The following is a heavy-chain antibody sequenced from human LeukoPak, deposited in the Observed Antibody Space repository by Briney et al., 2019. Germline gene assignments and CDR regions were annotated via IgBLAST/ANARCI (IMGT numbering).Heavy chain of an antibody. Sequence: SETLSLTCTVSGGSISSHYWSWIRQPPGKGLEWIGYIYYSGSTNYNPSLKSRVTISVDTSKNQFSLKLSSVTAADTAVYYCASAYDSSDYYYYMDVWGKGTTVTVSS. V-gene: IGHV4-59*11. CDR2: IYYSGST. J-gene: IGHJ6*03. D-gene: IGHD3-22*01. CDR3: ASAYDSSDYYYYMDV. CDR1: GGSISSHY.